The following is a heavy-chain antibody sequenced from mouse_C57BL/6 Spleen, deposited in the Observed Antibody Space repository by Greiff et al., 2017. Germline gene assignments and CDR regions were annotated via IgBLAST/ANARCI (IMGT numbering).Heavy chain of an antibody. Sequence: EVQLVESGGGLVQPGGSLKLSCAASGFTFSDYYMYWVRQTPEKRLEWVAYISNGGGSTYYPDTVQGRFTISRDHAKNTLYLHMSRLKSEDTAMYYCASSYGSSPYYFDYWGQGTTLTVSS. D-gene: IGHD1-1*01. CDR3: ASSYGSSPYYFDY. J-gene: IGHJ2*01. V-gene: IGHV5-12*01. CDR2: ISNGGGST. CDR1: GFTFSDYY.